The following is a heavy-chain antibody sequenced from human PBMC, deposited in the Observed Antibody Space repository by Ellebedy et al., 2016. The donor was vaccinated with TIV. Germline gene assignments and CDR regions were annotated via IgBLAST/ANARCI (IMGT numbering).Heavy chain of an antibody. CDR3: ARYYYDSSGYSTFDY. V-gene: IGHV5-51*01. Sequence: GESLKISCKGSGYSFTSYWIGWVRQLPGKVLEWMGIIYPGDSDTRYSPSFQGPVTISADKSISTAYLQWSSLKASDTAMYYCARYYYDSSGYSTFDYWGQGTLVTVSS. CDR2: IYPGDSDT. CDR1: GYSFTSYW. D-gene: IGHD3-22*01. J-gene: IGHJ4*02.